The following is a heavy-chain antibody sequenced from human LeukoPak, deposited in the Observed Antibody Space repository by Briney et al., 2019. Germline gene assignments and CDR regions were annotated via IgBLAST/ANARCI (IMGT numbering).Heavy chain of an antibody. V-gene: IGHV1-69*05. J-gene: IGHJ5*02. Sequence: ASVKVSCKASGGTFSSYAISWVRQAPGQGLEWMGRIIPIFGTANYAQKFQGRVTITTDESTSTAYMELSSLRSEDTAVYYCARDPTNRSGGSSWFDPWGQGTLVTVSS. D-gene: IGHD2-15*01. CDR2: IIPIFGTA. CDR1: GGTFSSYA. CDR3: ARDPTNRSGGSSWFDP.